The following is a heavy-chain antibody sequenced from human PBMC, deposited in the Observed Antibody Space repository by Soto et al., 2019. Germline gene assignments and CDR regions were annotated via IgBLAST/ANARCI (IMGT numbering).Heavy chain of an antibody. J-gene: IGHJ4*02. CDR1: GGSISSGGYY. V-gene: IGHV4-31*03. Sequence: SETLSLTCTVSGGSISSGGYYGSWIRQHPGKGLEWIGYIYYSGSTYYNPSLKSRVTISVDTSKNQFSLKLSSVTAADTAVYYCAREIRGRGFDYWGQGTLVTVSS. CDR2: IYYSGST. D-gene: IGHD3-10*01. CDR3: AREIRGRGFDY.